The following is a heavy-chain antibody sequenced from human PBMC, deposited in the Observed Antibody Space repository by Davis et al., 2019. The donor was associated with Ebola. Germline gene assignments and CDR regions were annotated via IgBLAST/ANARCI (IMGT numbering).Heavy chain of an antibody. CDR2: ISSSSSYI. CDR1: GFSLTNYG. Sequence: GESLKISCEVSGFSLTNYGMTWVRQPPGKGLEWVSSISSSSSYIYYADSVKGRSTISRDNAKNSLYLQMNSLRAEDTAVYYCAREGYYAFWKAFDYWGQGTLVTVAP. J-gene: IGHJ4*02. D-gene: IGHD3-3*01. CDR3: AREGYYAFWKAFDY. V-gene: IGHV3-21*01.